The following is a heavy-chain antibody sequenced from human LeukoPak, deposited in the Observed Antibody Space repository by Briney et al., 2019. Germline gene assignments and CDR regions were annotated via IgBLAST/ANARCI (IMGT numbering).Heavy chain of an antibody. D-gene: IGHD1-26*01. Sequence: GGSLRLSCVVSGFTVSNNYMKWVRQAPGKGLEWVSTIYGGGSTYYADSVRGRFTISRHNSKNTLYLQMDSLRAEDTAVYYCAKDESGYFDYWGQGTLVTVSS. V-gene: IGHV3-53*04. CDR1: GFTVSNNY. J-gene: IGHJ4*02. CDR3: AKDESGYFDY. CDR2: IYGGGST.